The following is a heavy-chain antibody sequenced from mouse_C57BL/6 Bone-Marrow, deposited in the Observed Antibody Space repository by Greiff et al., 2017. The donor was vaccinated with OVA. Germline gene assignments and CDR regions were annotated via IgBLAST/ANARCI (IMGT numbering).Heavy chain of an antibody. D-gene: IGHD2-2*01. J-gene: IGHJ3*01. Sequence: EVKLMESGPGLVEPSQSLSLTCSVTGYSITSGYYWNWIRQFPGNKLEWMGYISYDGSNNYNPSLKNRISITRDTSKNQFFLKLNSVTTEDTATYYCARDYYGYDGFAYWGQGTLVTVSA. CDR2: ISYDGSN. CDR3: ARDYYGYDGFAY. CDR1: GYSITSGYY. V-gene: IGHV3-6*01.